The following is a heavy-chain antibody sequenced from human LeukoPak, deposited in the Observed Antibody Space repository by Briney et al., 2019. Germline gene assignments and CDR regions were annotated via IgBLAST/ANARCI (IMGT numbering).Heavy chain of an antibody. CDR3: ARTLVVINDAFDI. Sequence: AAVKVSCKTSGYTFTGYYIHLVRQAPGQGLEWMGWINPNSGDTNYSQKVQGRGSMTGDTSISTTKMELSRLRSDDTAVYYCARTLVVINDAFDIWGQGPMVTVSS. D-gene: IGHD3-22*01. CDR1: GYTFTGYY. J-gene: IGHJ3*02. V-gene: IGHV1-2*02. CDR2: INPNSGDT.